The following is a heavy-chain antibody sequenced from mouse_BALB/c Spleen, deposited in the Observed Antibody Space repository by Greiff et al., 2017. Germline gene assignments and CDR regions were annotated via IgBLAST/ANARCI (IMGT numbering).Heavy chain of an antibody. CDR2: INPSTGYT. J-gene: IGHJ3*01. CDR1: GYAFSSYW. CDR3: AQGRCWFAY. V-gene: IGHV1-4*01. Sequence: QVQLKESGAELVRPGSSVKISCKASGYAFSSYWMHWVKQRPGQGLEWIGYINPSTGYTEYNQKFKDKATLTADKSSSTAYMQLSSLTSEDSAVYYCAQGRCWFAYWGQGTLVTVSA.